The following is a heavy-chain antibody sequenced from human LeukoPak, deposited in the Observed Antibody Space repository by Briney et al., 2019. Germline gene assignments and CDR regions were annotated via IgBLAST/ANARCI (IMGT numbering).Heavy chain of an antibody. D-gene: IGHD3-22*01. Sequence: GGSLRLSCAASGFTFSSYEMNWVRQAPGKGLEWVSYISSSGGTIYYADSVKGRFTISRDNAKNSLYLQMNSLRAEDTAVYYCARDRHSWLLTQGFDYWGQGTLVAVSS. J-gene: IGHJ4*02. CDR3: ARDRHSWLLTQGFDY. CDR1: GFTFSSYE. CDR2: ISSSGGTI. V-gene: IGHV3-48*03.